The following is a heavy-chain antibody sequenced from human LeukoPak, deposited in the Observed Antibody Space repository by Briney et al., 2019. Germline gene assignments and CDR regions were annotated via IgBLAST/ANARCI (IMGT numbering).Heavy chain of an antibody. Sequence: SETLSLTCAVYGGSFSGYYWSWIRQPPGKGLEWIGEINHSGSTNYNPSPKSRVTISVDTSKNQFSLKLSSVTAADTAVYYCARGGDFWSLGRGAVYAFDIWGQGTMVTVSS. CDR3: ARGGDFWSLGRGAVYAFDI. CDR1: GGSFSGYY. D-gene: IGHD3-3*01. J-gene: IGHJ3*02. V-gene: IGHV4-34*01. CDR2: INHSGST.